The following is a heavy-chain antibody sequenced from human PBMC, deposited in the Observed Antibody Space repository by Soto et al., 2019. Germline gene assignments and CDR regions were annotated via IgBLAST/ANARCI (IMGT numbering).Heavy chain of an antibody. CDR3: ARSIPETTSFDY. CDR1: GFTFSDYY. J-gene: IGHJ4*02. V-gene: IGHV3-72*01. CDR2: SRDKGNSYST. Sequence: PGGSLRLSCVGSGFTFSDYYIDWVRQAPGKGLEWVGRSRDKGNSYSTDYAASVKGRFTVSRDASKNSLYLQMNSLKADDTALYYCARSIPETTSFDYWGQGTLVTVSS. D-gene: IGHD1-7*01.